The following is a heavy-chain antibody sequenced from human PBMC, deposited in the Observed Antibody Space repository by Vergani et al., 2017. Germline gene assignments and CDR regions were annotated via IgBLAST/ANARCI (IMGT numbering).Heavy chain of an antibody. J-gene: IGHJ4*02. CDR2: VYYSGST. Sequence: QVQLQESGPGLVKPSETLSLTCTVSGGSISSYYWSWIRPPPGKGLEWIGDVYYSGSTNHNPSLKSRVSISVDTSKNQFSLKLYSVAAADTAVYYCERGRGGSSGYWCWGEGTLVTVSS. CDR3: ERGRGGSSGYWC. CDR1: GGSISSYY. V-gene: IGHV4-59*01. D-gene: IGHD3-22*01.